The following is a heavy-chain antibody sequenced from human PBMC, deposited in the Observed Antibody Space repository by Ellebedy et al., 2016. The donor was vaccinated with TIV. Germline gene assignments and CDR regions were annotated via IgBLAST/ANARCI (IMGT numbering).Heavy chain of an antibody. V-gene: IGHV1-46*01. CDR1: GYTFTSYG. J-gene: IGHJ6*02. CDR2: INPSGGST. Sequence: AASVKVSCKASGYTFTSYGISWVRQAPGQGLEWMGIINPSGGSTSYAQKFQGRVTMTRDTSTSTVYMELSSLRSEDTAVYYCARDKGDGSGSGAYGMDVWGQGTTVTVSS. CDR3: ARDKGDGSGSGAYGMDV. D-gene: IGHD3-10*01.